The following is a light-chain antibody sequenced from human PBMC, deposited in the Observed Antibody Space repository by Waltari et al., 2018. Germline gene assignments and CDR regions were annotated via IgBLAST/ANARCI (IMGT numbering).Light chain of an antibody. CDR2: GAS. V-gene: IGKV3-15*01. J-gene: IGKJ1*01. Sequence: IVMTPSPATLSVSPGARATPSCRARQSVSSNLAWYQQKPGQAPRLLIYGASTRGTGIPARFSGSGSGTEFTLTISSLQSEDFAVYCCQQYNNWPGTFGQGTKVEIK. CDR3: QQYNNWPGT. CDR1: QSVSSN.